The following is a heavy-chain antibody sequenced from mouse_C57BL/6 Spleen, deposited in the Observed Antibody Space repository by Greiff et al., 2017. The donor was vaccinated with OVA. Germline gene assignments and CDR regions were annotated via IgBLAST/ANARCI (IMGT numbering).Heavy chain of an antibody. V-gene: IGHV5-6*01. J-gene: IGHJ2*01. CDR3: ASQLTGTGYYFDY. Sequence: EVKLMESGGDLVKPGGSLKLSCAASGFTFSSYGMSWVRQTPDKRLEWVATISTGGSYTYYPDSVKVRFTISRDNSKNTLYLQRSNLKSEDTAMYSCASQLTGTGYYFDYWGQGTTLTVSS. D-gene: IGHD4-1*01. CDR1: GFTFSSYG. CDR2: ISTGGSYT.